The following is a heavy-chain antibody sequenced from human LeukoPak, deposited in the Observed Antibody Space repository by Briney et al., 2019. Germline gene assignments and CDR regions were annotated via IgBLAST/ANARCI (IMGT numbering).Heavy chain of an antibody. V-gene: IGHV3-48*01. CDR1: GFTFSSYS. D-gene: IGHD3-22*01. CDR3: ARADSSGYYHPIN. Sequence: GGSLRLSCAASGFTFSSYSMNWVRQAPGKGLEWVSYISSSSSTIYYADSVKGRFTISRDNAKNSLYLQMNSLRAEDTAVYYCARADSSGYYHPINWGQGTLVTASS. J-gene: IGHJ4*02. CDR2: ISSSSSTI.